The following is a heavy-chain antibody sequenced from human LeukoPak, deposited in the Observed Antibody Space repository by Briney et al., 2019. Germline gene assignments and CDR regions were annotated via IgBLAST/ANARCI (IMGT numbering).Heavy chain of an antibody. CDR1: RFTFSSYW. D-gene: IGHD3-22*01. Sequence: PGGSLRLSCAASRFTFSSYWMHWVRQAPGKGLVWVSRINSDESSISYADSVKGRFTISRDNAKNTLYLQMNSLRAEDTAVYYCARAMTYDSIGYYFDHWGQGTLVTVSS. V-gene: IGHV3-74*01. J-gene: IGHJ4*02. CDR2: INSDESSI. CDR3: ARAMTYDSIGYYFDH.